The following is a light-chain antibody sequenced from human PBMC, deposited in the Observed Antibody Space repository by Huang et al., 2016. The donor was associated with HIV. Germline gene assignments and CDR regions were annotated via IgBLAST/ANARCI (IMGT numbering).Light chain of an antibody. Sequence: EIVMTQSPATLSVSPGERATLSCRASQSVSSNLAWYQQKHGQAPTLLIYGASTRVTVVPARFSGSGSGTEFTLTISSLQSEDFAVYYCQQYDNGPIAFGQGTRLEI. J-gene: IGKJ5*01. V-gene: IGKV3-15*01. CDR1: QSVSSN. CDR2: GAS. CDR3: QQYDNGPIA.